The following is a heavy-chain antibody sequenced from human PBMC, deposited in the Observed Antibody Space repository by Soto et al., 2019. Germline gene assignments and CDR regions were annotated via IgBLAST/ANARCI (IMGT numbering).Heavy chain of an antibody. CDR3: VNGDYY. D-gene: IGHD4-17*01. CDR1: GFTFSNHV. CDR2: INRDFNT. Sequence: EEQLVESGGGLVQPGGSLRLSCAASGFTFSNHVMNWVRQAPGRGLEWVSSINRDFNTNYADSVKGRFTISRDNAKDSLYLQMNSLRADDTAVYYCVNGDYYVGQGTLVTVSS. J-gene: IGHJ4*02. V-gene: IGHV3-48*01.